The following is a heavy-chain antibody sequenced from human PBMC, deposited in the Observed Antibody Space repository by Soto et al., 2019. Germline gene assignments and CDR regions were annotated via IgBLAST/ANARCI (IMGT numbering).Heavy chain of an antibody. D-gene: IGHD2-21*02. CDR1: GFKFSNHW. CDR2: ITSDGKSK. V-gene: IGHV3-74*01. CDR3: ARESGDWPLNWFDP. J-gene: IGHJ5*02. Sequence: VHLVESGGGLVQPGGSLRLSCAASGFKFSNHWMHWVRQRPGEGLVWVSRITSDGKSKAYAESVKGRFAISRDNAKNTLSLQMNGLTAEDTAVYYCARESGDWPLNWFDPWGQGTLVTVSS.